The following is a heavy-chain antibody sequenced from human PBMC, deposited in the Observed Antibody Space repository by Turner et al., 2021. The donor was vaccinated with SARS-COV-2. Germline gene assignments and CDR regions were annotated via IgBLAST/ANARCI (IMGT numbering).Heavy chain of an antibody. CDR1: AYTLTELS. V-gene: IGHV1-24*01. J-gene: IGHJ5*02. CDR2: FDPEDGET. CDR3: ATAAPYCPKGVCPNWFDP. D-gene: IGHD2-8*01. Sequence: QVQLLQSGAEVQKPGASVQASCKVSAYTLTELSMPWVRQAPGKGLEWMGGFDPEDGETIYAQKFQGRVTMTEDTSTDTAYMELSSLRSEDTAVYYCATAAPYCPKGVCPNWFDPWGQGTLVTVSS.